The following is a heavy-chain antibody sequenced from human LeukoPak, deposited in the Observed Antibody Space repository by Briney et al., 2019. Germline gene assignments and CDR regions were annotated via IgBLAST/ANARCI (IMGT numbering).Heavy chain of an antibody. D-gene: IGHD4-23*01. CDR1: GGTFSSYA. Sequence: SVKVSCKASGGTFSSYAISWVRQAPGQGLEWMGRIIPILGIANYAQKFQGRVTITADKSTSTAYMGLSSLRSEDTAVYYCARDLHDYAGLQAFDIWGQGTMVTVSS. V-gene: IGHV1-69*04. CDR2: IIPILGIA. CDR3: ARDLHDYAGLQAFDI. J-gene: IGHJ3*02.